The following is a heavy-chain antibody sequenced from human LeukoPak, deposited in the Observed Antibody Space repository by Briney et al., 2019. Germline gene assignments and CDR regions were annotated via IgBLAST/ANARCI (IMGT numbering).Heavy chain of an antibody. J-gene: IGHJ4*02. CDR1: GFTFSSYA. CDR3: AKARWSAALYYFDY. CDR2: ISYDGSNK. V-gene: IGHV3-30*04. Sequence: GGPLRLSCAASGFTFSSYAMHWVRQAPGKGLEWVAVISYDGSNKYYADSVKGRFTISRDNSKKTLYLQMNSLRAEDTAVYYCAKARWSAALYYFDYWGQGTLVTVSS. D-gene: IGHD6-13*01.